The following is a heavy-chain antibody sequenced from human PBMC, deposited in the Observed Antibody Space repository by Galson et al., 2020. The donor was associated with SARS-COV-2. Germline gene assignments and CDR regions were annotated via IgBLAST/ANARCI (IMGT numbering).Heavy chain of an antibody. V-gene: IGHV1-24*01. CDR2: FDPEDGET. D-gene: IGHD1-26*01. CDR3: ATSSPHIVGATWFDP. Sequence: GESLKISCKVSGYTLTELSMHWVRQAPGKGLEWMGGFDPEDGETIYAQKFQGRVTMTEDTSTDTAYMELSSLRTEDTAVYYCATSSPHIVGATWFDPWGQGTLVTVSS. J-gene: IGHJ5*02. CDR1: GYTLTELS.